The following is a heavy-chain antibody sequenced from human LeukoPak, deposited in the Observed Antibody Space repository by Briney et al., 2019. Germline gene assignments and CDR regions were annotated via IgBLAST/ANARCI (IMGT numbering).Heavy chain of an antibody. CDR3: ARGAGYYDSSGYYAVFDY. V-gene: IGHV1-8*01. D-gene: IGHD3-22*01. CDR2: MNPNSGNT. Sequence: ASVNVSCKASGYTFTSYDINWVRQATGQGLEWMGWMNPNSGNTGYAQKFQGRVTMTRNTSISTAYMELSSLRSEDTAVYYCARGAGYYDSSGYYAVFDYWGQGTLVTVSS. J-gene: IGHJ4*02. CDR1: GYTFTSYD.